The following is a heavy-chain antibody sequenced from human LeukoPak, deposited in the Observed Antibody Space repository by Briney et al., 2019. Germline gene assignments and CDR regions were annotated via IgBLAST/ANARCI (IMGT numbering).Heavy chain of an antibody. CDR1: GGSISSGSYY. CDR2: IYTSGST. Sequence: SETLSLTCTVSGGSISSGSYYWSWIRQPAGKGLEWIGRIYTSGSTNYNPSLKGRVTISVDTSKNQFSLKLSSVTAADTAVYYCARARHYYDSSGYYYDDYWGQGTLVTVSS. J-gene: IGHJ4*02. CDR3: ARARHYYDSSGYYYDDY. V-gene: IGHV4-61*02. D-gene: IGHD3-22*01.